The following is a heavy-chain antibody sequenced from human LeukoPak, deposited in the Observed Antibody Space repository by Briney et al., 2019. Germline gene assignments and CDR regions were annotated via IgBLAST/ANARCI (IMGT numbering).Heavy chain of an antibody. Sequence: ASVKVSCKASGYTFTTHDLTWVRQAPGQGLEWMGIINPSSGTTNYAQKFQGRVTTTRDTSTNTVSMVLSSLRSEDTAVYYCARPQSLFRNYDAFDIWGQGTMVTVSS. V-gene: IGHV1-46*01. CDR2: INPSSGTT. CDR3: ARPQSLFRNYDAFDI. D-gene: IGHD5-24*01. CDR1: GYTFTTHD. J-gene: IGHJ3*02.